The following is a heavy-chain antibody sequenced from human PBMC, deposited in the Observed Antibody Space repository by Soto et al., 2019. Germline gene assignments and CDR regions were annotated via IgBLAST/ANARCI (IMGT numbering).Heavy chain of an antibody. CDR1: GFTFSSYD. D-gene: IGHD2-2*01. CDR2: IGTAGDT. V-gene: IGHV3-13*01. Sequence: GGSLRLSCAASGFTFSSYDMHWVRQATGKGLEWVSAIGTAGDTYYPGSVKGRFTISRENAKNSLYLQMNSLRAEDTAVYYCARELVQYCSSTSCYQRGLSGMDVWGQGTTVTVSS. J-gene: IGHJ6*02. CDR3: ARELVQYCSSTSCYQRGLSGMDV.